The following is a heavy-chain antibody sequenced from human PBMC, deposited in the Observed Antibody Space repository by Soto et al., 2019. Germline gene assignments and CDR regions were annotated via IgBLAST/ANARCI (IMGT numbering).Heavy chain of an antibody. J-gene: IGHJ4*02. V-gene: IGHV1-69*19. CDR1: GGTFNTYA. Sequence: QVQLVQSGAEMKKPGSSVKVSCQSSGGTFNTYAMNWVRQAPGQGPEWMGDISPMFGAANYAPKFQGRVTITADDSTGTSYMHMSSLASEDTALYFCAWEVQVHTPAFVYWGQGTLVTVSS. CDR3: AWEVQVHTPAFVY. D-gene: IGHD3-10*01. CDR2: ISPMFGAA.